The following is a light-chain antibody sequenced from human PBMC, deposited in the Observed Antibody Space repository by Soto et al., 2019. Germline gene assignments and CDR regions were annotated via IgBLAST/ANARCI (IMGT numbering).Light chain of an antibody. V-gene: IGKV1-9*01. Sequence: DIQRTQSPSSLSASLAQRVTITCRASQTISTYLNWYQQKPGKAPKPLIYAASTLQSGVPLRFSGSGSGTEFTLTISSLQPEDFATYYCQQLNSYLLTFGGGTKV. CDR1: QTISTY. CDR3: QQLNSYLLT. CDR2: AAS. J-gene: IGKJ4*01.